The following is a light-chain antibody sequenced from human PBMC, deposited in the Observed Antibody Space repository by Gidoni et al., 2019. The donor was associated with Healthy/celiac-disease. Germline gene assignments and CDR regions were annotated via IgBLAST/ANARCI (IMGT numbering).Light chain of an antibody. CDR2: DVS. V-gene: IGLV2-14*03. CDR1: SRDVGGYNY. J-gene: IGLJ2*01. CDR3: SSYTSSSTPVV. Sequence: QSALTQPASVAASPGQSITLSCTGTSRDVGGYNYVSWYQQHPGKAPKLMIYDVSNRPSGVYDRFSGSKSGNTAPLTISGLQAEDEADYYCSSYTSSSTPVVFGGGTKLTVL.